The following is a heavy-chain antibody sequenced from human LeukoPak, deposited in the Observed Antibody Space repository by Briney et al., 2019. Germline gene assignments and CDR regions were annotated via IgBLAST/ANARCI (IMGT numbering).Heavy chain of an antibody. CDR2: IYYSGST. Sequence: SETLSLTCTVSGGSISSSSYYWGWTRQPPGKGLEWIGSIYYSGSTYYNPSLKSRVTISVDTSKNQFSLKLSSVTAADTAVYYCARHDDIYVVVPAAMDYWGQGTLVTVSS. J-gene: IGHJ4*02. CDR1: GGSISSSSYY. V-gene: IGHV4-39*01. D-gene: IGHD2-2*01. CDR3: ARHDDIYVVVPAAMDY.